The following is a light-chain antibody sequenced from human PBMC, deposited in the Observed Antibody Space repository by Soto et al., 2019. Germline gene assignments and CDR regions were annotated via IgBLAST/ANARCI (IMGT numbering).Light chain of an antibody. CDR2: DTS. J-gene: IGKJ2*01. CDR3: QQRSNWPPEYT. V-gene: IGKV3-11*01. CDR1: QSVSRY. Sequence: EIVLTQSPATLSLSPGERATLSCRASQSVSRYLAWYQQKPGQAPRLLIYDTSNRASGIPARFSGSGSGTDITLTISSLEPEDFAVYYCQQRSNWPPEYTFGQGTSLEIK.